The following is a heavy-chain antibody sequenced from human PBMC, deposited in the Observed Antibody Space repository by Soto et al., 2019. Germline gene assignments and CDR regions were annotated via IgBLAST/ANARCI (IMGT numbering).Heavy chain of an antibody. CDR3: AGLGYCSSTSCYGFDP. CDR1: GYTFTSYD. J-gene: IGHJ5*02. D-gene: IGHD2-2*01. CDR2: MNPNSDNT. V-gene: IGHV1-8*01. Sequence: ASVKVSCKASGYTFTSYDINWVRQATGQGLEWMGWMNPNSDNTGYAQKFQGRVTMTRNTSISTAYMELSSLRSEDTAVFYCAGLGYCSSTSCYGFDPWGQGTLVTVSS.